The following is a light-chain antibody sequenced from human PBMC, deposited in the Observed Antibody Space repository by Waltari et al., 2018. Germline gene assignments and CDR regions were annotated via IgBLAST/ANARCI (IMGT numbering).Light chain of an antibody. Sequence: DIQVTQSPSSLSASVGDRVTITCRTSQDITTYLNWYQHRPWKAPQLLIYAASDLQSGVPSRFSGSGSGTDFTLTIDSLQPADFATYYCLQTSTTPFVFGPGTRVDIK. CDR1: QDITTY. V-gene: IGKV1-39*01. J-gene: IGKJ3*01. CDR3: LQTSTTPFV. CDR2: AAS.